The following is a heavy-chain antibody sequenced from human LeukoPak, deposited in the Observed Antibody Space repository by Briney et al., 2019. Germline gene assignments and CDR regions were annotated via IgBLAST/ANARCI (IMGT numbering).Heavy chain of an antibody. D-gene: IGHD3-9*01. V-gene: IGHV3-20*04. J-gene: IGHJ6*03. CDR1: GFTFDDYG. Sequence: GGSLRLSCAVSGFTFDDYGMSWVRQAPGKGLEWVSGINWNGGSTGYADSVKGRFTISRDNAKNSLYLQMNSLRAEDTALYYCARRGYDILTGNYDYYYYMDVWGKGTTVTVSS. CDR2: INWNGGST. CDR3: ARRGYDILTGNYDYYYYMDV.